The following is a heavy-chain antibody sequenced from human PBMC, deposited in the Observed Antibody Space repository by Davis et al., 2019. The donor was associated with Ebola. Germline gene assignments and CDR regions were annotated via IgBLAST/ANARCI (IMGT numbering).Heavy chain of an antibody. CDR2: IYYTGAT. CDR3: ARQSSSSWGDY. V-gene: IGHV4-59*08. J-gene: IGHJ4*02. Sequence: SETLSLTCTVSGGSISSYYWSWIRQPPGKGLEWIGYIYYTGATSYNPSLKSRVTISLDTSKNHFSLKLSSVTAADTAVYYCARQSSSSWGDYWGQGTLVTVSS. CDR1: GGSISSYY. D-gene: IGHD6-6*01.